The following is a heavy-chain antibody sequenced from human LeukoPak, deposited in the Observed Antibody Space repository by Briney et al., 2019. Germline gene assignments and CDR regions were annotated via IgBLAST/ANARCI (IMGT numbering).Heavy chain of an antibody. D-gene: IGHD5-24*01. CDR1: GFTFSSYG. J-gene: IGHJ4*02. CDR2: ISYDGSNK. Sequence: GGSLRLSCAASGFTFSSYGMHWVRQAPGKGLEWVAVISYDGSNKYYADSVKGRFTISRDNSKNTLYLQMNSLRAEDTAVYYCAKDSGCNYDYWGQGTLVTVSS. V-gene: IGHV3-30*18. CDR3: AKDSGCNYDY.